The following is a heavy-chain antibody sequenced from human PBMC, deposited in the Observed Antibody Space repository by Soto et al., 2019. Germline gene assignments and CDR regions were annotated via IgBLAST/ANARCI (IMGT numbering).Heavy chain of an antibody. CDR2: IIPIFGTA. CDR1: GGTFSSYA. CDR3: ASSLRGDYDVWSGYYTATPLQYYFDY. D-gene: IGHD3-3*01. Sequence: QVQLVQSGAEVKKPGSSVKVSCKASGGTFSSYAISWVRQAPGQGLEWMGGIIPIFGTANYAQKFQGRVTITADESTSTAYMELSSLRAEDTAVYYCASSLRGDYDVWSGYYTATPLQYYFDYWGQGTLVTVSS. J-gene: IGHJ4*02. V-gene: IGHV1-69*01.